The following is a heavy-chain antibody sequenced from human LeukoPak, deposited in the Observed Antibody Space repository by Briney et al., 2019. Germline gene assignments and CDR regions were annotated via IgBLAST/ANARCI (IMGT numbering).Heavy chain of an antibody. V-gene: IGHV3-13*01. CDR3: ARNAYDSSGYYYYYYMDV. J-gene: IGHJ6*03. CDR2: IGTAGDT. Sequence: GGSLRLSCAASGFTFSSYDMHWVRQATGKGLEWVSAIGTAGDTYYPGSVKGRFTISRENAKNSLYLQMNSLRAGDTAVYYCARNAYDSSGYYYYYYMDVWGKGTTVTISS. D-gene: IGHD3-22*01. CDR1: GFTFSSYD.